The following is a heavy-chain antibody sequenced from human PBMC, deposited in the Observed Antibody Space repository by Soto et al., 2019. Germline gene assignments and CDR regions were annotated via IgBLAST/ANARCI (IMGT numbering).Heavy chain of an antibody. CDR1: GFTFTSFA. D-gene: IGHD6-19*01. J-gene: IGHJ4*02. CDR2: IVVGSGNT. CDR3: ARDLGGWPDY. Sequence: SVKVSCKASGFTFTSFAMQWVRQARGQRLEWIGWIVVGSGNTNYAQKFQDRVTITRDTSASTAYMELSSLRSEDTAVYYCARDLGGWPDYWGQGTLVTVSS. V-gene: IGHV1-58*02.